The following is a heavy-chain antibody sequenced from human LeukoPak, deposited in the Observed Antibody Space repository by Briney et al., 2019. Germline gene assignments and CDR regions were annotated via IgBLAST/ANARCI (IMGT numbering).Heavy chain of an antibody. CDR2: TSYDGTNK. CDR1: GFFFSSYG. J-gene: IGHJ6*02. D-gene: IGHD1-7*01. V-gene: IGHV3-30*18. CDR3: AKSTRVNSRDYGMDV. Sequence: GRSLRLSCAASGFFFSSYGMHWVRQAPGKGLEWVAGTSYDGTNKFYGDSVTGRFTISRDNSQNTLCLQMDSLRAEDTAVYYCAKSTRVNSRDYGMDVWGQGTTVTVFS.